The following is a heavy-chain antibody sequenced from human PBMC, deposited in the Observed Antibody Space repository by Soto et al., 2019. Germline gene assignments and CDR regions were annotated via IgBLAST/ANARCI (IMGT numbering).Heavy chain of an antibody. V-gene: IGHV4-59*11. CDR2: IYYNGNT. CDR3: AREGTYYYDSSGYYYDY. Sequence: SETLSLTCTVSGGSISNHYWSWIRQPPGKGLEWIGYIYYNGNTNYNPPLKSRVTISVDTSKNQFSLKLSSVTAADTAVYYCAREGTYYYDSSGYYYDYWGQGTLVTVS. J-gene: IGHJ4*02. CDR1: GGSISNHY. D-gene: IGHD3-22*01.